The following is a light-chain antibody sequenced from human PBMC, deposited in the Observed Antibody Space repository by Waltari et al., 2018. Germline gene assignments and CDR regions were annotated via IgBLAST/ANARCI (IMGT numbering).Light chain of an antibody. J-gene: IGKJ1*01. CDR1: QRVSSN. CDR2: GAS. CDR3: QQYKNWPWT. V-gene: IGKV3-15*01. Sequence: EIVMTQSPATLSVSPGERATLSCRASQRVSSNLAWYQQKPGQAPRLPIYGASTRATGIPAGLSGSGSGTEFTLTISSLQSEDFAVYYCQQYKNWPWTFGLGTKVEIK.